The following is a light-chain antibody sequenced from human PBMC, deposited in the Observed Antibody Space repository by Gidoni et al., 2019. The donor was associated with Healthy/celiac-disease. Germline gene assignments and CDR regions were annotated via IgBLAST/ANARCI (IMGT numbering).Light chain of an antibody. CDR1: SLRSYY. Sequence: SSELTQDPAVSVALGQTARITCQGDSLRSYYASWYQQKPGQAPVLVIYGKNNRPSGIPDRFSGSSSGNTASLTITGAQAEDEADYYCNSRDSSGPLFGGGTKLTVL. CDR3: NSRDSSGPL. CDR2: GKN. V-gene: IGLV3-19*01. J-gene: IGLJ2*01.